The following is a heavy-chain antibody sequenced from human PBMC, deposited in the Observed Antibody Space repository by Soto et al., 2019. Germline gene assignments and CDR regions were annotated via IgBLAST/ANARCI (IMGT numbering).Heavy chain of an antibody. V-gene: IGHV4-59*01. J-gene: IGHJ5*02. Sequence: SETLSLTCTVSGGSISSYYWSWIRQPPGKGLEWIGYIYYSGSTNYNPSLKSRVTISVDTSKNQFSLKLSSVTAADTAVYYCARSSMTTVVTPYNCFDPWRQGTLVTVSS. CDR3: ARSSMTTVVTPYNCFDP. CDR2: IYYSGST. CDR1: GGSISSYY. D-gene: IGHD4-17*01.